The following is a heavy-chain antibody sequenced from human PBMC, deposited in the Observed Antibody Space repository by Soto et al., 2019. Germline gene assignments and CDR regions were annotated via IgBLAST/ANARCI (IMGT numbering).Heavy chain of an antibody. CDR1: GFPFTTVW. CDR3: TSRIRTTNDN. V-gene: IGHV3-15*04. D-gene: IGHD1-1*01. CDR2: VETQAEGATT. J-gene: IGHJ4*02. Sequence: EVQLVESGGGLVKPGESLRLSCVASGFPFTTVWMNWVRQAPGKGPEWLGRVETQAEGATTDYAAPAKGRFTIFRDDSINAVYLQMTSLRIEDTALYYCTSRIRTTNDNWGQGTLVTVSS.